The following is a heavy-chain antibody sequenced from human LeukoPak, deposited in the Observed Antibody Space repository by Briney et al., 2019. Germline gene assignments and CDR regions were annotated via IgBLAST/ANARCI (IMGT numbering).Heavy chain of an antibody. CDR3: ARVAYVVDV. V-gene: IGHV1-3*01. CDR1: GYTLSDYP. J-gene: IGHJ6*02. Sequence: ASVEVSCKASGYTLSDYPMHWLRQAPGQRFEWMGWISAGNIKYSQNFQDRINITRDTSASTDYMELSSLTSADTAVYYCARVAYVVDVWGQGTTVVVSS. D-gene: IGHD2-8*01. CDR2: ISAGNI.